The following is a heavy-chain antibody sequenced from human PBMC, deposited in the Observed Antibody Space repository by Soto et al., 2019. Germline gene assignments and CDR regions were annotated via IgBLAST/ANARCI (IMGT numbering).Heavy chain of an antibody. CDR3: AKAADPTAPGNWLDP. Sequence: PGGSLRLSCAASGFTFRDHAMHWVRQAPGKGREWLAIIWNDGSNKFYAGSVQGRFTISRDNSKNTVYLQMNTLSAEDTAVYYCAKAADPTAPGNWLDPGGKGTLLTVSS. CDR1: GFTFRDHA. CDR2: IWNDGSNK. V-gene: IGHV3-33*06. J-gene: IGHJ5*02.